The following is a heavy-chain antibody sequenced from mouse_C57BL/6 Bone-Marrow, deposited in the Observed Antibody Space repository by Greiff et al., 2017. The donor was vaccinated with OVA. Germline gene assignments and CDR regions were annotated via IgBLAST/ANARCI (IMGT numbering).Heavy chain of an antibody. V-gene: IGHV1-54*01. D-gene: IGHD4-1*01. CDR1: GYAFTNYL. J-gene: IGHJ2*01. Sequence: QVQLQQSGAELVRPGTSVKVSCKASGYAFTNYLIEWVKQRPGQGLEWIGVINPGSGGTNYNEKFKGKATLTADKSSSTAYMQLSSLTSEDSAVYFCARWRLTGNYFDYWGQGTTLTVSS. CDR3: ARWRLTGNYFDY. CDR2: INPGSGGT.